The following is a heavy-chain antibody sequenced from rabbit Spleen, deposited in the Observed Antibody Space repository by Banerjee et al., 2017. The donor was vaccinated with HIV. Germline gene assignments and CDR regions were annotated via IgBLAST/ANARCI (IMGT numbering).Heavy chain of an antibody. CDR1: GFDSSRYY. CDR2: IYTGRGGT. CDR3: AKSFGGGWGDGFDP. J-gene: IGHJ2*01. Sequence: QLVESGGGLVQPGESLTLSCKASGFDSSRYYVSWVRQAPGKGLEWIGAIYTGRGGTDYANWVNGRFTISSDNAQYTVDLQMNSLTAADTATYFCAKSFGGGWGDGFDPWGQGTLVTVS. D-gene: IGHD4-1*01. V-gene: IGHV1S7*01.